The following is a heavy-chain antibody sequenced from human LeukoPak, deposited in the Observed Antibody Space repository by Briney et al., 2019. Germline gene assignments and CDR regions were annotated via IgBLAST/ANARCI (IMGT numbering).Heavy chain of an antibody. V-gene: IGHV3-23*01. J-gene: IGHJ4*02. CDR2: ISGSGSST. CDR1: GFTFSSYA. Sequence: GGSLRLSCAASGFTFSSYAMSWVRQGPGKGLEWVSAISGSGSSTYYADSVKGRFTISRDNSKNTLYLQMNSLRAEDTAVYYCAKPAGGYMVRGAFDYWGQGTLVTVSS. D-gene: IGHD3-10*01. CDR3: AKPAGGYMVRGAFDY.